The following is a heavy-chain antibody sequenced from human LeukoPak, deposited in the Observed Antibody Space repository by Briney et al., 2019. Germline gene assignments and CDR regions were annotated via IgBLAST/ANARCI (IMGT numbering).Heavy chain of an antibody. CDR2: ITGSGGNT. V-gene: IGHV3-23*01. D-gene: IGHD3-9*01. J-gene: IGHJ4*02. CDR1: GFTFSSYA. CDR3: AKWGDYDVLTGYYVSDY. Sequence: GGSLRPSCAASGFTFSSYAMSWVRQAPGKGLEWVSAITGSGGNTYYADSVKGRFTISRDNSKNTVFLQMNSLRAEDTAVYYCAKWGDYDVLTGYYVSDYWGQGTLVTVSS.